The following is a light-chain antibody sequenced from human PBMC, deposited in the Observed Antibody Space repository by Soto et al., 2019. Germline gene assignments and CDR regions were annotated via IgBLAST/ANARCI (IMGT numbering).Light chain of an antibody. Sequence: DIVMTQSPFSLPVTPGEPASISCRSSQSLLHSNGYNYLDWYLQKPGQSPHLLIYLGSNRASGVPDRFSGSGSGTDFTLKISRVEAEDVGVYYCMQALQTPITFGQGTRLEIK. CDR3: MQALQTPIT. CDR2: LGS. CDR1: QSLLHSNGYNY. J-gene: IGKJ5*01. V-gene: IGKV2-28*01.